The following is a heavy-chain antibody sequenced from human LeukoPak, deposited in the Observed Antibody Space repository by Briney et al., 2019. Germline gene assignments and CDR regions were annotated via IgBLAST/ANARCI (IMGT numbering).Heavy chain of an antibody. D-gene: IGHD3-10*01. CDR3: AKDCLTGSYGYFDY. Sequence: PGGSPRLSCAASGFSFSIYAMSWVRQAPGKGLEWVSTISGSGGDKYYADSVKGRFTISRDNSKNTLYLQMNSLRAEDTAVYYCAKDCLTGSYGYFDYWGLGALVTVSS. V-gene: IGHV3-23*01. CDR1: GFSFSIYA. J-gene: IGHJ4*02. CDR2: ISGSGGDK.